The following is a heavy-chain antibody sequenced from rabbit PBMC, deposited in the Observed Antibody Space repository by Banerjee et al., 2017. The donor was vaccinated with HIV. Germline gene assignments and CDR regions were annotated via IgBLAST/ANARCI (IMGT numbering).Heavy chain of an antibody. D-gene: IGHD4-1*01. J-gene: IGHJ3*01. CDR1: GFSFSSSYY. Sequence: QSLEESGGDLVQPEGSLTLTCTASGFSFSSSYYMCWVRQAPGKGLEWIACIYTGSSGSTYYASWAKGRFTISKTSSTTVTLQLNSLTAADTATYFCARRGSSSGWAMGSWGQGTLVTVS. V-gene: IGHV1S40*01. CDR2: IYTGSSGST. CDR3: ARRGSSSGWAMGS.